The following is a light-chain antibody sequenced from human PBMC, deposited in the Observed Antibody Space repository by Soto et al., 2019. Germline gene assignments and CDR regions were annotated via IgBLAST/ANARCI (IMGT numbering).Light chain of an antibody. Sequence: EIVLTQSPATLSLSPGERATLSCRASQSVSSYLAWYQQKPGQAPRLLIYDASNRATGIPARFSGSGSGTXXXXXXXXXXPEDFAVYYXXXRSNWPPYTFGQGTKLEIK. J-gene: IGKJ2*01. V-gene: IGKV3-11*01. CDR1: QSVSSY. CDR3: XXRSNWPPYT. CDR2: DAS.